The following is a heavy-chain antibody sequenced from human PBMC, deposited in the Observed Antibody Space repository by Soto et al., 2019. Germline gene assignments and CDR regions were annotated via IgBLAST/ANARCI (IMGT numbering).Heavy chain of an antibody. Sequence: QVQLVQSGPEVKNPAASVKVSCKPSGYTFTAYGITWLRQAPGQGPECMGWISTSNGNTEYSQRVQGRITMTRDTSTNTVYMELTSLRSDDTAVYYCARESACSRRSCPWDYWGQGNLVTVSS. CDR3: ARESACSRRSCPWDY. J-gene: IGHJ4*02. D-gene: IGHD2-2*01. V-gene: IGHV1-18*01. CDR2: ISTSNGNT. CDR1: GYTFTAYG.